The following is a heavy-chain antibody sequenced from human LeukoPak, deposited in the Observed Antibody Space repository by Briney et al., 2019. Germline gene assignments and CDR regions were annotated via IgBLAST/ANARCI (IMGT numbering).Heavy chain of an antibody. V-gene: IGHV3-7*03. D-gene: IGHD3-16*02. CDR3: ARVVIGYYYYGMDV. CDR1: GFTFSSYW. J-gene: IGHJ6*04. Sequence: GGSLRLSCAASGFTFSSYWMSWVRQAPGKGLEWVANIKQDGSEKYYVDSVKGRFTISRDNAKNSLYLQMNSLRAEDTAVYYCARVVIGYYYYGMDVWGKGTTVTVSS. CDR2: IKQDGSEK.